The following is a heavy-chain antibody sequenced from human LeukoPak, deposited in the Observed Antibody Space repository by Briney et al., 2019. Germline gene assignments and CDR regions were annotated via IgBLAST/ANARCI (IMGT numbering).Heavy chain of an antibody. Sequence: PSETLSLTCVVYGGSFSDYYWTWVRQPPGKGLEWIGEINHSGATKYKPSLKSRVTISIYTSNNQFSLKLNSGTAADAAVYYCATGEGTLAGRRWPYSFYYYVDVWGKGTTVTVSS. CDR3: ATGEGTLAGRRWPYSFYYYVDV. V-gene: IGHV4-34*01. CDR1: GGSFSDYY. J-gene: IGHJ6*03. D-gene: IGHD6-19*01. CDR2: INHSGAT.